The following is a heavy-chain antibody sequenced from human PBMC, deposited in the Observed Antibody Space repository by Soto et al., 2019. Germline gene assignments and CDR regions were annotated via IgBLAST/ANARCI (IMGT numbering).Heavy chain of an antibody. CDR1: GGTFSSYA. V-gene: IGHV1-69*13. CDR3: ASNTIFGVVILYGMDV. Sequence: GASVKVSCKASGGTFSSYAISWVRQAPGQGLEWMGGIIPIFGTANYAQKFQGRVTITADESTSTAYMELSSLRSEDTAVYYCASNTIFGVVILYGMDVWGQGTTVTVSS. D-gene: IGHD3-3*01. J-gene: IGHJ6*02. CDR2: IIPIFGTA.